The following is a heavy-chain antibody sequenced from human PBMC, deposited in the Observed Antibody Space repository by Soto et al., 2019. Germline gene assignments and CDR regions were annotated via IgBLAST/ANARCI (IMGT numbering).Heavy chain of an antibody. Sequence: QVQLVESGGGVVQPGRSLSLSCAASGFTFSNYAIHWVLQAPGKGLEWVSVIWSDGSNKYYTDSVKGRFNISRDNSKNTVHLQMNSLRAEDTAVYYGARDQTGSYPYKWFDPWGQGTLVTVSS. V-gene: IGHV3-33*01. CDR3: ARDQTGSYPYKWFDP. J-gene: IGHJ5*02. CDR2: IWSDGSNK. CDR1: GFTFSNYA. D-gene: IGHD1-26*01.